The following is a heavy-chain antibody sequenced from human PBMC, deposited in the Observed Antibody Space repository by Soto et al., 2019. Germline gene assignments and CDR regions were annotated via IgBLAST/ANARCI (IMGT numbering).Heavy chain of an antibody. J-gene: IGHJ6*02. CDR1: GYTFTSYD. CDR3: GRGGYGMDV. CDR2: MNPNSGNT. V-gene: IGHV1-8*01. Sequence: QMQLVQSGAEVKKPGASVKVSCKASGYTFTSYDINWVRQATGQGLEWMGWMNPNSGNTVYAQKFQGRVTMTSNTSIGTAHMQLSRVSSEDRAVYYCGRGGYGMDVCGQGTTDTGSS.